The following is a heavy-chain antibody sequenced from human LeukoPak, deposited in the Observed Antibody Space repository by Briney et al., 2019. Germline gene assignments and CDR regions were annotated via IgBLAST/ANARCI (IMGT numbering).Heavy chain of an antibody. D-gene: IGHD3-22*01. CDR3: ARKRYDDPYFFDY. CDR1: GGSISSGDYY. Sequence: SQTLSLTCTVSGGSISSGDYYWSWIRPHPGNGLEWVGYIHYSGTTYYNPSLKSRVSISVDTSKNQFSLNLNSVTAADTAVYYCARKRYDDPYFFDYWGQGTLVTVSS. J-gene: IGHJ4*02. CDR2: IHYSGTT. V-gene: IGHV4-30-4*01.